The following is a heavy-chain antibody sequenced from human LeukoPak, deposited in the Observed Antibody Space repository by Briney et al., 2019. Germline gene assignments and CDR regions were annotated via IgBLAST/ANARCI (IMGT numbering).Heavy chain of an antibody. Sequence: EGSLRLSCAASGFTFTGYALNWVRQAPGKGLEWVSSISTGTYIYYADSVKGRFTISRDNAENSVYLQMNSLTVEDTAIYYCARLLGQGDGYKAFDYWGRGTVVTVSP. CDR1: GFTFTGYA. CDR2: ISTGTYI. CDR3: ARLLGQGDGYKAFDY. D-gene: IGHD5-24*01. V-gene: IGHV3-21*01. J-gene: IGHJ4*02.